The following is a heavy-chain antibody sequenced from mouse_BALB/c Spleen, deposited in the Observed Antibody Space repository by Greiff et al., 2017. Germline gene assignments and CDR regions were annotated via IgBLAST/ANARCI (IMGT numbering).Heavy chain of an antibody. CDR1: GYTFTSYW. CDR2: IYPGDGDT. D-gene: IGHD2-2*01. J-gene: IGHJ4*01. Sequence: QVQLQQSGAELARPGASVKLSCKASGYTFTSYWMQWVKQRPGQGLEWIGAIYPGDGDTRYTQKFKGKATLTADKSSSTAYMQLSSLASEDSAVYYCARWGLRRSAMDYWGQGTSVTVSS. CDR3: ARWGLRRSAMDY. V-gene: IGHV1-87*01.